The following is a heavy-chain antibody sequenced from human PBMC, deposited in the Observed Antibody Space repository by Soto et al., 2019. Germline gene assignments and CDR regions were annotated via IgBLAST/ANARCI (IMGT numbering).Heavy chain of an antibody. CDR3: ARGSRYCSSTSCYAGFDY. CDR2: INHSGST. V-gene: IGHV4-34*01. J-gene: IGHJ4*02. CDR1: GGSFSGYY. D-gene: IGHD2-2*01. Sequence: QVQLQQWGAGLLKPSETLSLTCAVYGGSFSGYYWSWIRQPPGKWLEWIGEINHSGSTNYNPSLKSRVTISVDTSKNQCALKLSSVTAADTAVYYCARGSRYCSSTSCYAGFDYWGQGTLVTVSS.